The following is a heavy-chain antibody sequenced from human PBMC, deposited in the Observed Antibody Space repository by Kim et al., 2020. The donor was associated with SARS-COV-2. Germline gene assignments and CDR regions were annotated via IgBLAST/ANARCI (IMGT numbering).Heavy chain of an antibody. V-gene: IGHV3-48*01. CDR3: AGDYPAEFDH. Sequence: NKYYADSVKGPITISRDNAKNSLYLQMNRLRGEDTAGYYRAGDYPAEFDHWGQGTLVTVSS. J-gene: IGHJ4*02. CDR2: NK.